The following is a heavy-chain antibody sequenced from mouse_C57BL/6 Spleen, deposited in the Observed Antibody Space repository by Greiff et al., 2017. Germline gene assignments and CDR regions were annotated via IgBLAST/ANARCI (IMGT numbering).Heavy chain of an antibody. CDR2: INPGSGGT. Sequence: QVQLQQSGAELVRPGTSVKVSCKASGYAFPNYLLEWVKQRPGQGLEWIGVINPGSGGTNYNEKFKGKATLTADKSSSTAYMQLSSLTSEDSAVYFCARDYGMAWFAYWGQGTLVTVSA. J-gene: IGHJ3*01. V-gene: IGHV1-54*01. CDR1: GYAFPNYL. CDR3: ARDYGMAWFAY. D-gene: IGHD1-1*01.